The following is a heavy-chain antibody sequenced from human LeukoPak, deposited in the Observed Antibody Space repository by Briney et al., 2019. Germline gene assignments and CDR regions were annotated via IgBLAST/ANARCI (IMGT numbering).Heavy chain of an antibody. Sequence: GGSLRLSCAASGFTFDDHGMSWVRQVPGKGLEWVSGIKWDDGSTGYADSVKGRFAISRDNAKNSLYLQMNSLRAEDTAVYYCARGKWEPLDYWGQGTLVTVSS. V-gene: IGHV3-20*04. CDR1: GFTFDDHG. J-gene: IGHJ4*02. CDR3: ARGKWEPLDY. D-gene: IGHD1-26*01. CDR2: IKWDDGST.